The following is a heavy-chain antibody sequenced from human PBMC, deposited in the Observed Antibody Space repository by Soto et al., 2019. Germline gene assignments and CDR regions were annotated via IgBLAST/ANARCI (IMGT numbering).Heavy chain of an antibody. CDR2: IRGGGGST. Sequence: EVQLLESGGGFVQPGESLRLSCVASGFTFSLSAMSWVRQAPGRGLVWVSSIRGGGGSTEYTDSVKGRFTISRDNSKDTVHLQMNSLRAEDTAVYYCAKGPEYDILTGCDYWGQGALVTVSS. D-gene: IGHD3-9*01. CDR1: GFTFSLSA. V-gene: IGHV3-23*01. CDR3: AKGPEYDILTGCDY. J-gene: IGHJ4*02.